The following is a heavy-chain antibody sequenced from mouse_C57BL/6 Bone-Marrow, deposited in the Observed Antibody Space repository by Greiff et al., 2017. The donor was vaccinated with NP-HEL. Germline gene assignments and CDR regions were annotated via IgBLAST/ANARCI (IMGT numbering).Heavy chain of an antibody. V-gene: IGHV7-3*01. J-gene: IGHJ1*03. Sequence: EVQLVESGGGLVQPGGSLSLSCAASGFTFTDYYMSWVRQPPGKALEWLGFIRNKANGYTTEYSASVKGRFTISRDNSQSILYLQMNALRAEDSATYYCASPSTASYWYFDVWGTGTTVTVSS. D-gene: IGHD1-2*01. CDR3: ASPSTASYWYFDV. CDR2: IRNKANGYTT. CDR1: GFTFTDYY.